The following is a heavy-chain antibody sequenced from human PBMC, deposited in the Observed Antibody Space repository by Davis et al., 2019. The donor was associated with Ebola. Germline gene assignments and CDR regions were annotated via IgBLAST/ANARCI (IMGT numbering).Heavy chain of an antibody. CDR2: INHSGST. V-gene: IGHV4-34*09. Sequence: SQTLSLTCAVYGGSFSGYYWSWIRQPPGKGLEWIGEINHSGSTNYNPSLKSRVTISVDTSKNQFSLKLSSVTAADTAVYYCASNTPGYSSGWYFQHWGQGTLVTVSS. J-gene: IGHJ1*01. D-gene: IGHD6-19*01. CDR1: GGSFSGYY. CDR3: ASNTPGYSSGWYFQH.